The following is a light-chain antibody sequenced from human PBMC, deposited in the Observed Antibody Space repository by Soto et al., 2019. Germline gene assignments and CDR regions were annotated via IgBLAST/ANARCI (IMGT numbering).Light chain of an antibody. CDR3: SSNTTSSAPVV. Sequence: QSVLTQPASVSGSPGQSITISCTETSSDLGAYDYVSWYQHHPGKAPRLMIYEVTNRPSGVSNRFSGSKSGNTASLTISGLQAEDEADYYCSSNTTSSAPVVFGGGTKLTVL. CDR1: SSDLGAYDY. CDR2: EVT. V-gene: IGLV2-14*01. J-gene: IGLJ2*01.